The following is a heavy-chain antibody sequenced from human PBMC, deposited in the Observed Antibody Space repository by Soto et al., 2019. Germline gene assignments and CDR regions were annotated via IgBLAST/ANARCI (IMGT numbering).Heavy chain of an antibody. V-gene: IGHV1-46*01. Sequence: ASVKVSCKASGYTLTNDYIHWFRHAPGQGLEWLGILRPRTGNTQYAQRFQGRVTMTSDTSTSTVYMELTSLRSGDTAVYYCAREPNEAFYFDYWGQGSQVTVSS. CDR1: GYTLTNDY. CDR2: LRPRTGNT. CDR3: AREPNEAFYFDY. J-gene: IGHJ4*02.